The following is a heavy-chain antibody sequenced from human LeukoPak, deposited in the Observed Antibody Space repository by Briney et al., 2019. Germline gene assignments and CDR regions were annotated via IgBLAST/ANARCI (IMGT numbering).Heavy chain of an antibody. CDR1: GHSLAELA. Sequence: ASVKVSCKVSGHSLAELAMHWVRQAPGKGLEWVGGFDPEGGETFYAQEVLGRVSMTEDTSTDTAYMELSSLTSEDTAVYYCAILPLTVVTPLDVWGQGTTVTVSS. V-gene: IGHV1-24*01. D-gene: IGHD4-23*01. CDR2: FDPEGGET. J-gene: IGHJ6*02. CDR3: AILPLTVVTPLDV.